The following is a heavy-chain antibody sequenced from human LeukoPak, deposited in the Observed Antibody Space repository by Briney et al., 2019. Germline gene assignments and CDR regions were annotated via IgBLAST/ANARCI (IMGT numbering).Heavy chain of an antibody. CDR3: ARRGPHGHDYEDY. J-gene: IGHJ4*02. CDR2: IYYSGST. Sequence: SETLSLTCTVSGGSISSSSYYWGWIRQPPGKGLEWIGSIYYSGSTNYNPSLKSRVTISVDTSKNQFSLKLSSVTAADTAVYYCARRGPHGHDYEDYWGQGTLVTVSS. D-gene: IGHD4-17*01. CDR1: GGSISSSSYY. V-gene: IGHV4-39*07.